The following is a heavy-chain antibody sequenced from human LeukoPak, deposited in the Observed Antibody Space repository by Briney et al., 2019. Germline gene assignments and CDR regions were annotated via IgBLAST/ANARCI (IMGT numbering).Heavy chain of an antibody. CDR2: INPNSGGT. CDR1: GYTFTGYY. J-gene: IGHJ6*03. V-gene: IGHV1-2*02. D-gene: IGHD5-24*01. Sequence: RASVKVSCKASGYTFTGYYMHWVRQAPGQGLEWMGWINPNSGGTNYAQKFQGRVTMTRDTSISTAYMELSRLRSDDTAVYYCARGQAGYIVYYYYMDVWGKGTTVTVSS. CDR3: ARGQAGYIVYYYYMDV.